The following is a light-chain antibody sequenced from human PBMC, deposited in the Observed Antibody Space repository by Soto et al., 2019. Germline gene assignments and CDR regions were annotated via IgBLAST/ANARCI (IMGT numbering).Light chain of an antibody. CDR1: HPISSW. CDR3: QHYNSYSEA. Sequence: DIQMTQSPSTLSASVGDRFTITCLASHPISSWLAWYQQKPGKAPKLLIYKASTLKSGVPSRFSGSGSGTEFTLTISSLQPDDFATYYCQHYNSYSEAFGQGTKVDI. J-gene: IGKJ1*01. CDR2: KAS. V-gene: IGKV1-5*03.